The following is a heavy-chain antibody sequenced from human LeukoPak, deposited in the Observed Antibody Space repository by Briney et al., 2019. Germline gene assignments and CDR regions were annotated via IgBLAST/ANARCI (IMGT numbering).Heavy chain of an antibody. V-gene: IGHV1-8*03. D-gene: IGHD1-26*01. CDR2: MNPNSGNT. Sequence: GASVKVSCKASGYTFTSYDINWVRQATGQGLEWMGWMNPNSGNTGYAQKFQGRVTITGNTSINTAYMELSSLRSEDTAVYYCARALSADYMVEATWVFDLWGRGTLVTVSS. CDR1: GYTFTSYD. CDR3: ARALSADYMVEATWVFDL. J-gene: IGHJ2*01.